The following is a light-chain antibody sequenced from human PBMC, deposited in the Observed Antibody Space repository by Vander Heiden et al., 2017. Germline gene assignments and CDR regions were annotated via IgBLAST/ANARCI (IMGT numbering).Light chain of an antibody. Sequence: QSALTPPAAVSGSPGQSITISGTGTSRDVVTYNLGAWYRQDPGKAPTLISVDGTKRPSGISNRFSCATSGNTASPITSGLQAGDEADEYCCSHADSTTFDWVFGGGTKLTVL. CDR3: CSHADSTTFDWV. CDR2: DGT. J-gene: IGLJ3*02. V-gene: IGLV2-23*01. CDR1: SRDVVTYNL.